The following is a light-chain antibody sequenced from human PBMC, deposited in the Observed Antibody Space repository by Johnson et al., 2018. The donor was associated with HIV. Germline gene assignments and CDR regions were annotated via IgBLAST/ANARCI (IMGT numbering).Light chain of an antibody. CDR2: DNN. CDR1: TSKIENNY. V-gene: IGLV1-51*01. Sequence: QSVLTQPPSVSAAPGQKVTISCSGNTSKIENNYVSWYQQLPGTAPKLLIYDNNKRPSEIPDRFSGSKSGTSATLGITGLQTGDEADFYCGTWDSSLSAGGVFGTGTKVTVL. J-gene: IGLJ1*01. CDR3: GTWDSSLSAGGV.